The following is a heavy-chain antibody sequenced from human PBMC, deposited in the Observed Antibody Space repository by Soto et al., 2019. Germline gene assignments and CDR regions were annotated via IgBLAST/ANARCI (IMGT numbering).Heavy chain of an antibody. D-gene: IGHD2-8*01. V-gene: IGHV1-2*04. CDR1: GYTFTNYY. CDR2: IDDDSGDT. J-gene: IGHJ6*02. Sequence: QVQLVQSGAEVKKPGASVKVSCKASGYTFTNYYIHWVRQAPGQGLEWMGWIDDDSGDTKDAQKFQGWVTMTRDTSINTAYMELSRLTSDDTAVYYCARTPNNGRAGVYGMDVWGQGTTVTVSS. CDR3: ARTPNNGRAGVYGMDV.